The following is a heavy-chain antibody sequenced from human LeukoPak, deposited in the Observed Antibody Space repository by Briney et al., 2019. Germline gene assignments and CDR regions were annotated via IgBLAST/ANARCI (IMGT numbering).Heavy chain of an antibody. CDR3: ARNIPVTRWGY. J-gene: IGHJ4*02. Sequence: PGGSLRLSCEASGFTFSRYALIWVRQAPGKGLEWVSAIIGSGGGTQYADSVKGRFTISRDNSKNTVYLQMNSLRAEDTAVYYCARNIPVTRWGYWGQGTLVTVSS. CDR1: GFTFSRYA. CDR2: IIGSGGGT. D-gene: IGHD2-21*01. V-gene: IGHV3-23*01.